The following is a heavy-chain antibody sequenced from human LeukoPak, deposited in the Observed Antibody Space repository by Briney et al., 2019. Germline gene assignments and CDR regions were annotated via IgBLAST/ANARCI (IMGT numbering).Heavy chain of an antibody. CDR3: ARCRPGQH. CDR2: INHSGST. CDR1: GGSFSGYY. Sequence: PSETLSLTCAVYGGSFSGYYWSWIRQPPGKGLEWIGEINHSGSTNYNPSLKSRVTISVDTSKNQFSLKLSSVTAADTAVYYCARCRPGQHWGQGTLVTVSS. V-gene: IGHV4-34*01. J-gene: IGHJ1*01.